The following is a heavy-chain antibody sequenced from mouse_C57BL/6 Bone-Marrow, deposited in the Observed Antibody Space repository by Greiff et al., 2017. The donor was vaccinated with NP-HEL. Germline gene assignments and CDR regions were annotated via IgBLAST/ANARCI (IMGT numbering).Heavy chain of an antibody. J-gene: IGHJ4*01. V-gene: IGHV1-82*01. Sequence: QVQLQQSGPELVKPGASVKISCKASGYAFSSSWMNWVKQRPGKGLEWIGRIYPGDGDTNYNGKFKGKATLTADKSSSTAYMQLSSLTSEDSAVYFCARWGYGSSYDYAMDYWGQGTSVTVSS. D-gene: IGHD1-1*01. CDR1: GYAFSSSW. CDR3: ARWGYGSSYDYAMDY. CDR2: IYPGDGDT.